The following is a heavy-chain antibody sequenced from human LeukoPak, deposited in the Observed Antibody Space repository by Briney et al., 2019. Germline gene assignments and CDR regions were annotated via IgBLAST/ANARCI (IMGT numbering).Heavy chain of an antibody. Sequence: GGSLRLSCAASGFTFSSYAMHWVRQAPGKGLEWVAVISYDGSNKYYADSVKGRFTISRDNSKNTLYLQMNSLRAEDTAVYYCAKEVGSGGYYYWGQGTLVTVSS. J-gene: IGHJ4*02. CDR1: GFTFSSYA. D-gene: IGHD3-22*01. CDR2: ISYDGSNK. CDR3: AKEVGSGGYYY. V-gene: IGHV3-30*04.